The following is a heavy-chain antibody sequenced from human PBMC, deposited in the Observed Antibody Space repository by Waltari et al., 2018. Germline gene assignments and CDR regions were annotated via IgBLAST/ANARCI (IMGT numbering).Heavy chain of an antibody. D-gene: IGHD2-8*01. CDR2: ISSSSSYK. CDR1: GFTFSSYS. V-gene: IGHV3-21*01. Sequence: EVQLVESGGGLVKPGGSLRLSCAASGFTFSSYSMNWVRQAPGKGLEWVSSISSSSSYKYDEDSVNGRFTISRDNAKNSLYLQMNSLRAEDTAVYYCAREHNDGAYYYGMDVWGQGTTVTVSS. CDR3: AREHNDGAYYYGMDV. J-gene: IGHJ6*02.